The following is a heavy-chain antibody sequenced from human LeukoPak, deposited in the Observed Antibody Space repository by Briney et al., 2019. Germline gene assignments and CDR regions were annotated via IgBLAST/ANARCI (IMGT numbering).Heavy chain of an antibody. V-gene: IGHV4-59*01. D-gene: IGHD4-17*01. Sequence: ETLSLTCTVSGDSITGYYWSWIRQPPGKGLEWIGYVYYSGTTNYSPSLESRVTISVGMSKDRFSMKLSSVTTADTAVYYCARYYGDYTRFDYWGQGILVTVSS. CDR3: ARYYGDYTRFDY. CDR1: GDSITGYY. J-gene: IGHJ4*02. CDR2: VYYSGTT.